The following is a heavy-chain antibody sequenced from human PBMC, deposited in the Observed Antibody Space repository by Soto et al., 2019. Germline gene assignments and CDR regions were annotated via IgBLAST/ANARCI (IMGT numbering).Heavy chain of an antibody. J-gene: IGHJ6*02. CDR2: IIPIPGTA. D-gene: IGHD2-2*01. Sequence: QVQLVQSGAEVKKPGSSVKVSCKASGGTFGSYAISWVRQAPGQGLEWMGGIIPIPGTANYAQKFQGRVTIDADESTSTVYMELSSLRSEDTAVYYCARSQGSSTSLENYYYYYYGMDVWGQGTTVSVSS. V-gene: IGHV1-69*01. CDR3: ARSQGSSTSLENYYYYYYGMDV. CDR1: GGTFGSYA.